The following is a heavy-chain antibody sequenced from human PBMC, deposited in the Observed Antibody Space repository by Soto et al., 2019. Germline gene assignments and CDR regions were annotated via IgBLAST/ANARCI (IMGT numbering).Heavy chain of an antibody. CDR3: AKEGQEQLDPGGFWYFDL. Sequence: GGSLRLSCAASGFTFSSYAMSWVRQAPGKGLEWVSAISGSGGSTYYADSVKGRFTISRDNSKNTLYLQMNSLRAEDTAVYYCAKEGQEQLDPGGFWYFDLWGRGTLVTVSS. J-gene: IGHJ2*01. V-gene: IGHV3-23*01. D-gene: IGHD6-13*01. CDR2: ISGSGGST. CDR1: GFTFSSYA.